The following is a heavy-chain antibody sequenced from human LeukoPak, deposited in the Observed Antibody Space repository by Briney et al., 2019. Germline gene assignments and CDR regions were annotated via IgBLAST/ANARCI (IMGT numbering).Heavy chain of an antibody. CDR2: IKHSGST. CDR1: GGSFSGYY. CDR3: ARVNIVVVPAANGGGYYFDY. Sequence: SETLSLTCAVYGGSFSGYYWTWIRQPPGKGLEWIGEIKHSGSTNYNPSLKSRVTISVDTSKNQFSLKLSSVTAADTAVYYCARVNIVVVPAANGGGYYFDYWGQGTLVTVSS. D-gene: IGHD2-2*01. V-gene: IGHV4-34*01. J-gene: IGHJ4*02.